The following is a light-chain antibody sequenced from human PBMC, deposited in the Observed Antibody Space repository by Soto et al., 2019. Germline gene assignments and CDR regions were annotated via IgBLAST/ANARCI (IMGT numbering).Light chain of an antibody. CDR1: SSDVGGYNY. J-gene: IGLJ1*01. V-gene: IGLV2-14*01. CDR2: EVS. CDR3: CSYTSSNTLV. Sequence: QSALTQPASVSASPGQSITISCTGTSSDVGGYNYVSWYQQHPGKAPKLMIYEVSNRPSGVSNHFSGSKSGNTASLTISGLQAEDEADYYCCSYTSSNTLVFGTGTKLTVL.